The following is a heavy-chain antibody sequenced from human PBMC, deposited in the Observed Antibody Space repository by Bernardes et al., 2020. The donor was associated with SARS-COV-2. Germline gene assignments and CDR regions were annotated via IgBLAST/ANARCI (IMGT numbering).Heavy chain of an antibody. CDR3: VREGTLQWLPQGDYFDY. CDR1: GFTFSDYY. Sequence: GGSLRLSCAASGFTFSDYYMSWIRQAPGKGLEWVSYISSSSSYTNYADSVKGRFTISRDNAKNSLYLQMNSLRAEDTAVYYCVREGTLQWLPQGDYFDYWGQGTLVTVSS. CDR2: ISSSSSYT. V-gene: IGHV3-11*05. J-gene: IGHJ4*02. D-gene: IGHD5-12*01.